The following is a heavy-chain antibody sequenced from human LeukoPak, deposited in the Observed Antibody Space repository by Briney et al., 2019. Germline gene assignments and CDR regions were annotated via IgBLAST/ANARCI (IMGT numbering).Heavy chain of an antibody. V-gene: IGHV3-23*01. CDR1: GFTFSSYA. Sequence: GGSLRLSCAASGFTFSSYAMSWVRQAPGKGLEWVSAISGSGGSTYYADSVKGRFTISRDNSKNTLYLQMNSLGAEDTAVYYCAKDERGDGSGSYTFFDYWGQGTLVTVSS. D-gene: IGHD3-10*01. J-gene: IGHJ4*02. CDR3: AKDERGDGSGSYTFFDY. CDR2: ISGSGGST.